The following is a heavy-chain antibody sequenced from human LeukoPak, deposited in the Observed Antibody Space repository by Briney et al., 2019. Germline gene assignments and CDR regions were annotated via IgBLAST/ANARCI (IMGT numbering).Heavy chain of an antibody. J-gene: IGHJ4*02. CDR2: IKEDGSEN. Sequence: GGSLRLSCAASGFTFSAHWMSWVRQAPGKGLELVANIKEDGSENNYVDSVKGRFTISRDNSKNTLYLQMNSLRAEDTAVYYCARASGGGSSWLFDYWGQGTLVTVSS. CDR1: GFTFSAHW. D-gene: IGHD6-13*01. CDR3: ARASGGGSSWLFDY. V-gene: IGHV3-7*01.